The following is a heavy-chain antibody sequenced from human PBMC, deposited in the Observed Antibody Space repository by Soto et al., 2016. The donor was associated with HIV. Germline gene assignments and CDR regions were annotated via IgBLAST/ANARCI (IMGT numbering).Heavy chain of an antibody. CDR2: IGTSNYYI. V-gene: IGHV3-21*01. CDR1: GFTFKTFT. D-gene: IGHD5-12*01. Sequence: EVQVVESGGGLVKPGGSLRLSCLASGFTFKTFTMNWVRQVPGKGLEWVSSIGTSNYYIYYADSVKGRFTISRDNAKNSVFLQMNALRADDTAMYYCARDDPSRGXCFRYRGGQGTLVTVSS. J-gene: IGHJ3*01. CDR3: ARDDPSRGXCFRYR.